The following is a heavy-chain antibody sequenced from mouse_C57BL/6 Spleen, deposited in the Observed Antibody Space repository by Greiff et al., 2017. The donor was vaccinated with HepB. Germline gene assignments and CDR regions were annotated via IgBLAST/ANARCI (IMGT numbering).Heavy chain of an antibody. CDR1: EYEFPSHD. J-gene: IGHJ1*03. D-gene: IGHD1-1*01. CDR3: ARRGTTVGWYFDV. Sequence: EVMLVESGGGLVQPGESLKLSCESNEYEFPSHDMSWVRKTPEKRLELVAAINSDGGSTYYPDTMERRFIITRDNTEKTLYLQMSSLRSEDTALYYCARRGTTVGWYFDVWGTGTTVTVSS. CDR2: INSDGGST. V-gene: IGHV5-2*01.